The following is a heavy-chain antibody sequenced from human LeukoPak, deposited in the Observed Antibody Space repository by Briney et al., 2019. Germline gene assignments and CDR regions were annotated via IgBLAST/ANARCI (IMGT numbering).Heavy chain of an antibody. CDR3: AQKAPYSPGYSQH. D-gene: IGHD2-15*01. Sequence: SETLSLTCTVSGGSITSYYWTWIRQPPGKGLEWIGYIYHSGTTNYNPSLKSRVTISVDTSKNQFSLKPSSVTAADTAVYYCAQKAPYSPGYSQHWGQGTLVTVSS. CDR1: GGSITSYY. J-gene: IGHJ1*01. CDR2: IYHSGTT. V-gene: IGHV4-59*01.